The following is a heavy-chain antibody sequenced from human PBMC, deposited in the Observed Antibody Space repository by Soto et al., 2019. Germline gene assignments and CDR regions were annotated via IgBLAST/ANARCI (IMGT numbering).Heavy chain of an antibody. CDR1: RFTFSYYG. CDR2: IWYDGSNK. CDR3: ARDRWYYDFFRTYGMDV. D-gene: IGHD3-3*01. V-gene: IGHV3-33*08. J-gene: IGHJ6*02. Sequence: GGSLRLSCAASRFTFSYYGMHWVRQAPGKGLEWVAVIWYDGSNKYYADSVKGRFTISRDNSKNTLYLQMNSLRAEDTAVYYCARDRWYYDFFRTYGMDVWGQGTTVTVSS.